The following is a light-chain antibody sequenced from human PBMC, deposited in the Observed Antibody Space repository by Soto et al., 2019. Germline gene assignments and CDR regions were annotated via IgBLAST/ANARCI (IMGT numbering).Light chain of an antibody. CDR2: AAS. CDR3: QQANSFPLT. J-gene: IGKJ4*01. Sequence: DIQMTQSPSSVSASVGDRVTITCRASQGISRYLAWLQQKPGKAPKFLIDAASSLPGGVPSRFSGSGSGTDFTLNISSLQPEDSANYYCQQANSFPLTFGGGTKVEIK. V-gene: IGKV1-12*01. CDR1: QGISRY.